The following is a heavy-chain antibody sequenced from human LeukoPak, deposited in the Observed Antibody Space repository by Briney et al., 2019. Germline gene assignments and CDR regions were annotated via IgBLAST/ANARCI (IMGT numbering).Heavy chain of an antibody. CDR2: IKEDESQR. CDR3: ARGRAMDI. Sequence: GGSLRLSCAASGFTFSWYWMTWIRQAPENGLEWKGLEWVANIKEDESQRYYVDSVKGRFTISRDNTKNSVYLQMNNLRAEDTAVYYCARGRAMDIWGQGTMVTVSS. V-gene: IGHV3-7*03. CDR1: GFTFSWYW. J-gene: IGHJ3*02.